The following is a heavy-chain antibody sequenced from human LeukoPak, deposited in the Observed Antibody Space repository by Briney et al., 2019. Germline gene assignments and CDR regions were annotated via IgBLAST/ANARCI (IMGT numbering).Heavy chain of an antibody. J-gene: IGHJ4*02. CDR1: GGSISSGSYY. V-gene: IGHV4-61*02. D-gene: IGHD3-10*01. Sequence: PSQTPSLTCTVSGGSISSGSYYWSWIRQPAGKGLEWIGRIYTSGSTNYNPSLKSRVTISVDTSKNQFSLKLSSVTAADTAVYYCAREGDYYGSGSYYTPFDYWGQGTLVTVSS. CDR2: IYTSGST. CDR3: AREGDYYGSGSYYTPFDY.